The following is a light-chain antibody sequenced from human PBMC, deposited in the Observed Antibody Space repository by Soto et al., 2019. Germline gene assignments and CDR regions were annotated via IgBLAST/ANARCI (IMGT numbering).Light chain of an antibody. CDR3: LQYESYPLT. CDR2: KAS. V-gene: IGKV1-5*03. Sequence: DIQMTQSPSTLSASVGDRVTITYRASQSIRSELAWYQQKPGKAPKLLIYKASNLDSGVPSRFSGSGSGTEFTLTVSSLQPADFATYYCLQYESYPLTFGGGTKVEIK. J-gene: IGKJ4*01. CDR1: QSIRSE.